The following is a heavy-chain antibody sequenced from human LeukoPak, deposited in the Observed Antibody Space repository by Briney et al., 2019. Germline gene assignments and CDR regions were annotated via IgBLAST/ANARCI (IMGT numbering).Heavy chain of an antibody. CDR1: GGSISSYY. CDR2: IYTSGST. Sequence: PSETLSLTCTVSGGSISSYYWSWIRQPPGKGLEWIGYIYTSGSTNYNPSLKSRVTMSVDTSKNQFSLKLSSVTAADTAVYYCARRVVVPAARPGHYYYYYMDVWGKGTTVTVSS. CDR3: ARRVVVPAARPGHYYYYYMDV. J-gene: IGHJ6*03. V-gene: IGHV4-4*09. D-gene: IGHD2-2*01.